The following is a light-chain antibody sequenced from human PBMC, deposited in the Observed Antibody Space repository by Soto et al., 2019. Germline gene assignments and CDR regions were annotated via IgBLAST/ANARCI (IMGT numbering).Light chain of an antibody. CDR2: RNN. CDR3: AAWDDSLSGWV. J-gene: IGLJ3*02. V-gene: IGLV1-47*01. Sequence: QSVLTQPPSASGTPGQRVTISCSGSSSNIGSNYVYWYQQLPRTAPKLLIYRNNQRPSEIPDRFSGSKSGTSASLAISGLRSEGEADYYCAAWDDSLSGWVFGGGTKLTVL. CDR1: SSNIGSNY.